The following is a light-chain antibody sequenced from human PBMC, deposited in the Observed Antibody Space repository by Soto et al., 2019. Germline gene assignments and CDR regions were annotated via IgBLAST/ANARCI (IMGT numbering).Light chain of an antibody. CDR3: QQYGGSPRT. J-gene: IGKJ1*01. Sequence: EIVLTQSPGTLSLSPGERATLSCRASQSISSFYLAWYQQTPGQAPRLLIYDASSRAAGIPDRFSGGGRETDFTLTISRQEPEDFGVYYCQQYGGSPRTFGQGNKVEIK. CDR1: QSISSFY. CDR2: DAS. V-gene: IGKV3-20*01.